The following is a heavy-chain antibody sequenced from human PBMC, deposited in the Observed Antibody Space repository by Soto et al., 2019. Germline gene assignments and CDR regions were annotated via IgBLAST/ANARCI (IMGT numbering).Heavy chain of an antibody. D-gene: IGHD2-2*01. Sequence: VSVKVSCKASGYTFTSYGISWVRQAPGQGLEWMGWISAYNGNTNYAQKLQGRVTMTTDTSTSTAYMELRSLRSDDTAVYYCARGSVVVPAAMPPNFDYWGQGTLVTVSS. CDR2: ISAYNGNT. J-gene: IGHJ4*02. CDR3: ARGSVVVPAAMPPNFDY. CDR1: GYTFTSYG. V-gene: IGHV1-18*01.